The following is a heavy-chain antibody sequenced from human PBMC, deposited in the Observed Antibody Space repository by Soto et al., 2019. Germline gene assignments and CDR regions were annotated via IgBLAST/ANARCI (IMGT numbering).Heavy chain of an antibody. CDR3: AKDIGSSSWYWSATLDY. CDR1: GFTFSSYG. CDR2: VSYDGSNK. Sequence: QVQLVESGGGVVQPGRSLRLSCAASGFTFSSYGMHWVSQAPGKGLEWVAVVSYDGSNKYYADSVKGRFTISRDNSKSTLYLQMNSLRSEDTAVDYWAKDIGSSSWYWSATLDYWGQGTLVNVSS. D-gene: IGHD6-13*01. J-gene: IGHJ4*02. V-gene: IGHV3-30*18.